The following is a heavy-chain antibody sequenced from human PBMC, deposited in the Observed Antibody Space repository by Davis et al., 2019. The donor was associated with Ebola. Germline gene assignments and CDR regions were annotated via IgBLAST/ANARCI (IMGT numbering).Heavy chain of an antibody. D-gene: IGHD6-13*01. Sequence: PGGSLRLSCAASGFTFSSYWMSWVRQAPGKGLEWVANIKQDGGEKYYVDSVKGRFTISRDNAKNSLYLQMNSLRAEDTAVYYCAGSPSAAAFPFDYWGQGTLVTVSS. CDR3: AGSPSAAAFPFDY. CDR1: GFTFSSYW. J-gene: IGHJ4*02. CDR2: IKQDGGEK. V-gene: IGHV3-7*01.